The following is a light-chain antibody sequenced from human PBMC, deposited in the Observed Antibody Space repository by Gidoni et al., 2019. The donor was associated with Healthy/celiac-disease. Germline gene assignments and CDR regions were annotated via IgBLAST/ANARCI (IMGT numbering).Light chain of an antibody. CDR3: QQYGSSWT. V-gene: IGKV3-20*01. Sequence: EIVLTQSPGTLSLSPGERATLSCRASQSVSSSYLAWYQQKPGQAPRLLIYGASSRATGIPDRFSGSGSGTDFTLTISRLAPEDFAVYYCQQYGSSWTFXXXTKXEIK. J-gene: IGKJ1*01. CDR1: QSVSSSY. CDR2: GAS.